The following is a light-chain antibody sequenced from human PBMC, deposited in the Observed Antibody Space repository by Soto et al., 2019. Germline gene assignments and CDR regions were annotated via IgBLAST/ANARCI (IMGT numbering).Light chain of an antibody. V-gene: IGKV1-27*01. Sequence: DIQMTQSLSSLSASVGDTVTITCRASQGISNSLAWFQQNPGRVPQLLIYAASTLQPGVPPRFSGSGSGAAFSLTVSSLQPEDVGTYYCQNYSIVPLTFGTGTRVAIK. CDR2: AAS. J-gene: IGKJ3*01. CDR1: QGISNS. CDR3: QNYSIVPLT.